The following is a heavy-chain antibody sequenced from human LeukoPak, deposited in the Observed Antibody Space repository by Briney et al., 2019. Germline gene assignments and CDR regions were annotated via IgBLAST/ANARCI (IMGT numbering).Heavy chain of an antibody. CDR2: IRYDGSNK. J-gene: IGHJ3*02. Sequence: GGSLRLSCAVSGFTFSSYGMHWVRQAPGKGLEWVAFIRYDGSNKYYADSVKGRFTISRDNSKNTLYLQMNSLRAEDTAVYYCAKDEWHYYDSSGYGAFDIWGQGTMVTVSS. CDR1: GFTFSSYG. D-gene: IGHD3-22*01. CDR3: AKDEWHYYDSSGYGAFDI. V-gene: IGHV3-30*02.